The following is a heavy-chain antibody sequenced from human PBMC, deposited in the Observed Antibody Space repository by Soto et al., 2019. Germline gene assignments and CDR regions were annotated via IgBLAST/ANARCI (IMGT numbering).Heavy chain of an antibody. Sequence: QVQLQESGPGLVKPSGTLSLTCAVSGGSISSSDWWSWVRQPPGKGLEWIGEIYHTGSTNYNPSLKSRVXKSLDXXKNQFSLNVSSVTAADTAVYFCARDGSGSPGATDYWGQGTLVTVSS. J-gene: IGHJ4*02. CDR3: ARDGSGSPGATDY. CDR1: GGSISSSDW. CDR2: IYHTGST. V-gene: IGHV4-4*02. D-gene: IGHD1-26*01.